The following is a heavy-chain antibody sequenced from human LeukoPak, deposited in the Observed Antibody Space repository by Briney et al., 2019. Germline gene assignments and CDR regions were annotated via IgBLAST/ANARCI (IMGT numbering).Heavy chain of an antibody. J-gene: IGHJ6*02. CDR2: MNPNSGNT. CDR3: ARVYYGSGSQYYYYGMDV. D-gene: IGHD3-10*01. Sequence: ASVKVSCKASGYTFTSYDINWVRQATGQGLEWMGWMNPNSGNTGYAQKFQGRVTMTRNTSISTAYMELSSLRSEDTAVYYCARVYYGSGSQYYYYGMDVWGQGTTVTVPS. V-gene: IGHV1-8*01. CDR1: GYTFTSYD.